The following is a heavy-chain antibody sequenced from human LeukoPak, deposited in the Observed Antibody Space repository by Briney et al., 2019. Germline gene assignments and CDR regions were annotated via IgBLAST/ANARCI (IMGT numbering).Heavy chain of an antibody. V-gene: IGHV4-38-2*01. CDR3: ARLKSFSGYFGVFDI. D-gene: IGHD4-17*01. CDR2: IYHSGTT. Sequence: SETLSLTCAVSGFSINSGYYWGWIRQPPGKGLEWIGSIYHSGTTYYNPSLKSRVTISVDTSKNQSSLKLSSVTAADTAVYYCARLKSFSGYFGVFDIWGQGTMVTVSS. J-gene: IGHJ3*02. CDR1: GFSINSGYY.